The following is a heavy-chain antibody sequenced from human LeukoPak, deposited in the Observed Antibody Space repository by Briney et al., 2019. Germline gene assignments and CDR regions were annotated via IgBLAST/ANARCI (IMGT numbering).Heavy chain of an antibody. CDR2: ISGYNGNT. D-gene: IGHD3-9*01. J-gene: IGHJ6*03. Sequence: ASVKVSCKTSNYTFITYGITWVRQAPGQGLEWMGWISGYNGNTNYAQKLQGRITMTTDTSTSTAYMELRSLRSDDTAVYYCARGGDTYYDVLTGSLSYMDVWGKGTTVTISS. CDR3: ARGGDTYYDVLTGSLSYMDV. V-gene: IGHV1-18*01. CDR1: NYTFITYG.